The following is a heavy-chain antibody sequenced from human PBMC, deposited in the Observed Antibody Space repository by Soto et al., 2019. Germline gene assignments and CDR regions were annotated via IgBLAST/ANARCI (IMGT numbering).Heavy chain of an antibody. Sequence: EVQLVESGGGLVQPGGSLKLSCAASGFTVSGTAVHWVRQASGKGLEWVGRIRSKTNSYATAYAASVKGRFSISRDDSKDTAYLQINCPKTEDTAVYFFTSHLGDLSFPRAFDIWGHGTMVTVSS. CDR2: IRSKTNSYAT. V-gene: IGHV3-73*01. J-gene: IGHJ3*02. CDR3: TSHLGDLSFPRAFDI. D-gene: IGHD3-16*02. CDR1: GFTVSGTA.